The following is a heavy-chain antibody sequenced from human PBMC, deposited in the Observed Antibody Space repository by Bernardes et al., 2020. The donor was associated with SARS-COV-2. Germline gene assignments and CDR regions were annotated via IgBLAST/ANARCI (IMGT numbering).Heavy chain of an antibody. CDR3: AREDMNTNSFDY. V-gene: IGHV3-11*01. J-gene: IGHJ4*02. Sequence: GGSLRLSRAASGFSFSDYYMSWIRQIPGKGLEWLAFISRSDRRGESSESYADSVKGRFTISRDNAMNSLFLQMNSLSAADSAVYYCAREDMNTNSFDYWGQGIPVTVSS. D-gene: IGHD2-8*01. CDR1: GFSFSDYY. CDR2: ISRSDRRGESSE.